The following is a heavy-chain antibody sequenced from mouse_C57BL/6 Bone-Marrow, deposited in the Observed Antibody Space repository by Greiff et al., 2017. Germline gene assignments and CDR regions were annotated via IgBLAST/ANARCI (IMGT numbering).Heavy chain of an antibody. Sequence: VQLQQSGAELARPGASVKLSCKASGYTFTSYGISWVKQRTGQGLEWIGEIYPRSGNTYYNEKFKGKATLTADKSSSTAYMELRSLTSEDAAVYFCTREGQLRPGYFDYWGQGTTLTVAS. V-gene: IGHV1-81*01. D-gene: IGHD3-2*02. CDR1: GYTFTSYG. J-gene: IGHJ2*01. CDR2: IYPRSGNT. CDR3: TREGQLRPGYFDY.